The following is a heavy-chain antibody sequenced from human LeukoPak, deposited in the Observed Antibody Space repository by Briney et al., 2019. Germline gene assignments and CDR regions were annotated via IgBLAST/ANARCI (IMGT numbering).Heavy chain of an antibody. CDR2: MNPNSSNL. CDR3: ARASSPNYFANGGFIPDY. Sequence: ASVKVSCKASGFTFTNYVINWVRQATGQGPEWMGWMNPNSSNLVYAQKFQGRFTMTRNTAISTAYIELRSMRSEDTAVYYCARASSPNYFANGGFIPDYWGQGTLVTVSS. D-gene: IGHD2-15*01. V-gene: IGHV1-8*01. J-gene: IGHJ4*02. CDR1: GFTFTNYV.